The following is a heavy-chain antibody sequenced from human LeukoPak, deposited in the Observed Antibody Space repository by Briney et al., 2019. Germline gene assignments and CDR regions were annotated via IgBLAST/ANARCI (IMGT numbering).Heavy chain of an antibody. D-gene: IGHD4-17*01. CDR1: GFTFSDYY. CDR3: ARDDYGDYLNSYYYMDV. CDR2: ISSSGSTI. J-gene: IGHJ6*03. Sequence: GGSLRLSCAASGFTFSDYYMSWIRQAPGKGLEWVSYISSSGSTIYYADSVKGRFTISRDNAKNSLYLQMNSLRAEDTAVYYCARDDYGDYLNSYYYMDVWGKGTTVTISS. V-gene: IGHV3-11*04.